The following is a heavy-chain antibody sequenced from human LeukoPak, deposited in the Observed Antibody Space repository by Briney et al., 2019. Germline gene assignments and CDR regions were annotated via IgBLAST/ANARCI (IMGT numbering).Heavy chain of an antibody. Sequence: SLRLSCAASGFTFSSYWMDWDGQAQGKGLVGVSRANSDERSTSYADPVKGRLTISRDNAKTTLYLQMNSQRAEDTAVYYCARALAGEHYLDYWGQGTMVTVSS. J-gene: IGHJ4*02. D-gene: IGHD6-19*01. CDR2: ANSDERST. V-gene: IGHV3-74*01. CDR3: ARALAGEHYLDY. CDR1: GFTFSSYW.